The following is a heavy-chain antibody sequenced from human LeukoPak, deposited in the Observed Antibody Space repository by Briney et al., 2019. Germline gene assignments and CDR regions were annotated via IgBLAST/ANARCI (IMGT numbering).Heavy chain of an antibody. D-gene: IGHD3-22*01. J-gene: IGHJ3*02. CDR3: ARESDSSGYYLDAFDI. V-gene: IGHV3-23*01. CDR1: GFTFSSYA. CDR2: ISGSGGST. Sequence: PGGSLRLSXAASGFTFSSYAMSWVRQAPGKGLEWVSAISGSGGSTHYADSVKGRFTISRDNAKNSLYLQMNSLRAEDTAVYYCARESDSSGYYLDAFDIWGQGTMVTVSS.